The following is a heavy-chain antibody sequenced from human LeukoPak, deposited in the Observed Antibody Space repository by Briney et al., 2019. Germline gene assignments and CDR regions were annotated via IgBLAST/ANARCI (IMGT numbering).Heavy chain of an antibody. Sequence: PGGSLRLSCAASGFTVSSNYMSWVRQAPGKGLEWVSVIYSGGSTYYADSVKGRFTISRDNSKNTLYLQMNSLRAEDTAVYYCARFMWVAVAAPFDYWGQGTLVTVSS. D-gene: IGHD6-19*01. CDR3: ARFMWVAVAAPFDY. CDR2: IYSGGST. V-gene: IGHV3-53*01. J-gene: IGHJ4*02. CDR1: GFTVSSNY.